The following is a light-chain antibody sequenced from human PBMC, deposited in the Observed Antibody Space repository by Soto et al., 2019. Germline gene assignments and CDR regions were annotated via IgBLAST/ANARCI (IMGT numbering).Light chain of an antibody. V-gene: IGLV2-14*01. Sequence: QSALTQPASVSGSPGQSITISCTGTSSDVGGYNYVSWYQQHPGKAPKLMIYDVSNRPSGVSNRFSGSKSGNTASLTISGLQAEDEPDYYCSSYTISSTPLYVVFGGGTKLTVL. CDR2: DVS. CDR3: SSYTISSTPLYVV. CDR1: SSDVGGYNY. J-gene: IGLJ2*01.